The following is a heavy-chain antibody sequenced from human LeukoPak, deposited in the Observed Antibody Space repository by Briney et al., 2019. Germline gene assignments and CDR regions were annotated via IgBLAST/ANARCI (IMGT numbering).Heavy chain of an antibody. CDR1: GFTFSSYA. V-gene: IGHV3-30*04. CDR2: ISYDGSTK. Sequence: PGGSLRLSCAASGFTFSSYAIHWVRQAPGKGLEWVALISYDGSTKYSTDSVKGRFTISRDNSKNTLSLQMNSLRAEDTAIYYCATYRQVLLPFESWGQGTLVTVSS. D-gene: IGHD2-8*02. CDR3: ATYRQVLLPFES. J-gene: IGHJ4*02.